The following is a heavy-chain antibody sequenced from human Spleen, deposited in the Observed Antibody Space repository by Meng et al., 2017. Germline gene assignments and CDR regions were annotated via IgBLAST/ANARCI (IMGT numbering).Heavy chain of an antibody. CDR3: ARETGTADYYGLDV. J-gene: IGHJ6*02. V-gene: IGHV4-34*01. CDR1: GGSFSGYY. D-gene: IGHD1-7*01. CDR2: INHRGST. Sequence: GSLRLSCAVYGGSFSGYYWTWIRQPPGKGLEWIGEINHRGSTKYNPSLKGRVTISVDTSKNQFSLKLSSVTAADTATYSCARETGTADYYGLDVWGQGTTVTVSS.